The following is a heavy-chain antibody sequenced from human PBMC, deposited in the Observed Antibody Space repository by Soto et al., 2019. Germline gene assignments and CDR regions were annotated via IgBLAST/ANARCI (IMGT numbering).Heavy chain of an antibody. CDR2: IYYSGST. CDR3: ARDSGSYPRTPFDY. CDR1: GGSISSSSYY. Sequence: SETLSLTCTVSGGSISSSSYYWGWIRQPPGKGLEWIGYIYYSGSTNYNPSLKSRVTISVDTSKNQFSLKLSSVTAADTAVSYCARDSGSYPRTPFDYWGQGTLVTVSS. D-gene: IGHD1-26*01. V-gene: IGHV4-61*01. J-gene: IGHJ4*02.